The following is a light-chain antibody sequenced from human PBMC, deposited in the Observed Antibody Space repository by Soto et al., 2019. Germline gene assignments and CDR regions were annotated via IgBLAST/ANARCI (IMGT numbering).Light chain of an antibody. Sequence: EIVLTQSPATLSLSPGERATLSCRASQSVSSYLAWYQQKPCQAPRLLIYDASNRATGIPARLSGSVSGTDFTLTISSLEPEDFAVYYCQQRSNWPLTFGGGTKVEIK. J-gene: IGKJ4*01. CDR2: DAS. CDR3: QQRSNWPLT. CDR1: QSVSSY. V-gene: IGKV3-11*01.